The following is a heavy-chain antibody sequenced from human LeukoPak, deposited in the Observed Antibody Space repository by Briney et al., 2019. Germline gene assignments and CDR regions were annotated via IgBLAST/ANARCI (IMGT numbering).Heavy chain of an antibody. J-gene: IGHJ5*02. D-gene: IGHD2-2*01. CDR1: GGSFSGYY. CDR3: ARRLRYQLPVGAGKNWFDP. CDR2: INHSGST. Sequence: SETLSLTCAVYGGSFSGYYWSWVRQPPGKGLEWIGEINHSGSTNYNPSLKSRVTISVDTSKNQFSLKLSSVTVAETSVYCCARRLRYQLPVGAGKNWFDPWGQGTVVSVSS. V-gene: IGHV4-34*01.